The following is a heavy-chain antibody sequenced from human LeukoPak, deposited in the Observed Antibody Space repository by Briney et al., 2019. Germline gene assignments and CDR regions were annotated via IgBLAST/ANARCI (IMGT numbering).Heavy chain of an antibody. CDR3: AVAGYGRRFDY. D-gene: IGHD5-18*01. V-gene: IGHV4-34*01. CDR2: INHSGST. CDR1: GGSFSGYY. J-gene: IGHJ4*02. Sequence: SETLSLTCAVYGGSFSGYYWNWIRQPPGEGLEWIGEINHSGSTNYNPSLKSRDTISVDTSKNQFSLRLRFVTAADTAVYYCAVAGYGRRFDYWGQGTLVTVSS.